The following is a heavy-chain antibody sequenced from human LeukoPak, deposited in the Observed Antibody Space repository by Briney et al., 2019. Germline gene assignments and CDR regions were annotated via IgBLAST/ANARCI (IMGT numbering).Heavy chain of an antibody. Sequence: GGSLRLSCATSGFIFSSYSMNWVRQAPGKGLEWVSYISSSSRTIYYADSAKGRFTISRDNSKNTLDLQMNSLRVEDTAVYYCTINARDYCGGDCYSHWGQGTLVTVSS. CDR3: TINARDYCGGDCYSH. D-gene: IGHD2-21*02. V-gene: IGHV3-48*01. CDR2: ISSSSRTI. J-gene: IGHJ4*02. CDR1: GFIFSSYS.